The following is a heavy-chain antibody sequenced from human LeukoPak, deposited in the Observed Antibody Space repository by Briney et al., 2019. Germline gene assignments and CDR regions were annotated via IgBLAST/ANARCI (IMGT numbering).Heavy chain of an antibody. V-gene: IGHV3-74*01. J-gene: IGHJ5*02. Sequence: GGSLRLSCAASGFTFSSYWMHWVRQAPGKGLVWVSRINSDGSSTSYADSVKGRFTVSRDNAKNTLYLQMNSLRAEDTAVYYCARDGSSWSNWLDPWGQGTLVTVSS. CDR2: INSDGSST. CDR1: GFTFSSYW. D-gene: IGHD6-13*01. CDR3: ARDGSSWSNWLDP.